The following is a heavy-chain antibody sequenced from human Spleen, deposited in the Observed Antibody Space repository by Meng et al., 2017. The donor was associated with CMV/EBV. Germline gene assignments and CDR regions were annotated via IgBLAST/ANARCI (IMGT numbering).Heavy chain of an antibody. CDR1: GFTFSSYW. V-gene: IGHV3-74*01. CDR3: ARDEVRFLEWSYGMDV. CDR2: INSDGSST. D-gene: IGHD3-3*01. J-gene: IGHJ6*02. Sequence: GESLKISCAASGFTFSSYWMHWVRQAPGKGPVWVSRINSDGSSTSYADSVKGRFTISRDNAKNTLYLQMNSLRAEDTAVYYCARDEVRFLEWSYGMDVWGQGTTVTVSS.